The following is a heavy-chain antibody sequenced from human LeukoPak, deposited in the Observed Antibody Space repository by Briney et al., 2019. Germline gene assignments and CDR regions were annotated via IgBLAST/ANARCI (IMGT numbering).Heavy chain of an antibody. J-gene: IGHJ4*02. CDR3: ARVIYDTSGFGYFDY. V-gene: IGHV4-30-4*01. D-gene: IGHD3-22*01. CDR2: MSYSGST. Sequence: SETLSLTCTVSGGSISSGDYYWNWIRQPPGKGLEWIGRMSYSGSTYQNPSLKSRVTISVDTSKYQFSLKLSSVTAADTAVYYCARVIYDTSGFGYFDYWGQGTLVTVSS. CDR1: GGSISSGDYY.